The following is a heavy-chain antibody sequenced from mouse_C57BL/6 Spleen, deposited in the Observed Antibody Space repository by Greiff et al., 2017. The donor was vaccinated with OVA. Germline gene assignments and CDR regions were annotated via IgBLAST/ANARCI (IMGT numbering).Heavy chain of an antibody. Sequence: QVQLKESGSELRSPGSSVKLSCKDFDSEVFPIAYMSWVRQKPGHGFEWIGGILPSIGRTIYGEKFEDKATLDADTLSNTAYLELNSLTSEDSAIYYCARISYYGSSYWYFDVWGTGTTVTVSS. V-gene: IGHV15-2*01. CDR1: DSEVFPIAY. D-gene: IGHD1-1*01. J-gene: IGHJ1*03. CDR3: ARISYYGSSYWYFDV. CDR2: ILPSIGRT.